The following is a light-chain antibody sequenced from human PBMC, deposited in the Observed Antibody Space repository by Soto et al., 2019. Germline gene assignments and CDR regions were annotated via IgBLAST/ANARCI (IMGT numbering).Light chain of an antibody. Sequence: QSALTQPPSASGSPGQSVTISCTGTSSDVGGSDYVSWYQQHPGKAPKLMIYEVSKRPSGVPDRFSGSKSGNTASLTVSGLRAEDEAYYYCSSYAGSNNFVFGTGTKLTGL. CDR1: SSDVGGSDY. J-gene: IGLJ1*01. CDR3: SSYAGSNNFV. V-gene: IGLV2-8*01. CDR2: EVS.